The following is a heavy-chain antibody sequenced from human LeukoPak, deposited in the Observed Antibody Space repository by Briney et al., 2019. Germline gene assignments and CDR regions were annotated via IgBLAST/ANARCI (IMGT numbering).Heavy chain of an antibody. J-gene: IGHJ3*02. Sequence: PSETLSLTCTVSGGSISSYYWSWIRQPAGKGLEWIGRIYTSGSTNYNPSLKSRVTMSVDTSKNQFSLKLSSVTAADTAVYYCAREGPYYYDSSGYAKGANAFDIWGQGTMVTVSS. CDR1: GGSISSYY. D-gene: IGHD3-22*01. CDR2: IYTSGST. V-gene: IGHV4-4*07. CDR3: AREGPYYYDSSGYAKGANAFDI.